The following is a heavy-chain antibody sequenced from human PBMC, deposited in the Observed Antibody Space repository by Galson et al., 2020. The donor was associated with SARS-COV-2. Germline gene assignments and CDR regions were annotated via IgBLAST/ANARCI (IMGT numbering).Heavy chain of an antibody. V-gene: IGHV3-30-3*01. D-gene: IGHD4-17*01. Sequence: GESLKISCAASGFTFSSYAMHWVRQAPGKGLEWVAVISYDGSNKYYADSVKGRFTISRDNSKNTLYLQMNSLRAEDTAVYYCARSLWGDYSLFGYWGQGTLVTVSS. CDR2: ISYDGSNK. CDR3: ARSLWGDYSLFGY. J-gene: IGHJ4*02. CDR1: GFTFSSYA.